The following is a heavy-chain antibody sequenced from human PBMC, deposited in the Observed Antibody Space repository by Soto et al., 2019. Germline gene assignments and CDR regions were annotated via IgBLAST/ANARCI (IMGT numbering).Heavy chain of an antibody. D-gene: IGHD2-15*01. Sequence: QVQLQESGPGLVKPSQTLSLTCTVSGGSISSGGYYWSWIRQHPGKGLEWIGYIYYSGSTYYNPSLKRRGTTSVETSKNPFSLQLSSVTAADTAVYYGARGGLGYCSGGSCYSAELSRYYYGMDVWGQGTTVTVSS. J-gene: IGHJ6*02. CDR2: IYYSGST. V-gene: IGHV4-31*03. CDR3: ARGGLGYCSGGSCYSAELSRYYYGMDV. CDR1: GGSISSGGYY.